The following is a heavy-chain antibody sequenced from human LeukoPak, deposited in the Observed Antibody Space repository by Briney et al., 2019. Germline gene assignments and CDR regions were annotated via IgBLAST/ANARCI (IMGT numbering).Heavy chain of an antibody. CDR3: ARPYSTGRNGPYDL. V-gene: IGHV5-51*01. D-gene: IGHD2-8*02. CDR1: GYSFPHYW. CDR2: VSPVDSDA. J-gene: IGHJ3*01. Sequence: GESLKISCKGFGYSFPHYWIAWVRQMPGKGLEWMGTVSPVDSDARYSPSFQGQVTISADRSVETAYLEWSSLKASDSGLYFCARPYSTGRNGPYDLWGQGTKVFVSS.